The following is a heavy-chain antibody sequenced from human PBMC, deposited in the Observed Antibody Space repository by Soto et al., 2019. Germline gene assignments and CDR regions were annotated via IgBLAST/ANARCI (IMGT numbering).Heavy chain of an antibody. Sequence: GGSLRLSCAASGLTFSSYAMHWVRQAPGKGLEWVAVIWYDGSKKYYADSVKGRFTISRDNSKNTLYLQMSSLRAEDTAVYYCARDRQWLAFYYYGLDVWGQGTTVTVSS. CDR2: IWYDGSKK. V-gene: IGHV3-33*01. CDR3: ARDRQWLAFYYYGLDV. J-gene: IGHJ6*02. D-gene: IGHD6-19*01. CDR1: GLTFSSYA.